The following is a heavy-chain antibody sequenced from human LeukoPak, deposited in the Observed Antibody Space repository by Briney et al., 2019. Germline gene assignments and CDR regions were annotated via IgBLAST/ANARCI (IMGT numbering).Heavy chain of an antibody. V-gene: IGHV4-61*02. Sequence: PSETLSLTCAVSGGSISSSNWWSWVRQPAGKGLEWIGRIYTSGSTNYNPSLKSRVTISVDTSKNQFSLKLSSVTAADTAVYYCARVGYGSSGQDLDYWGQGTLVTVSS. D-gene: IGHD3-22*01. J-gene: IGHJ4*02. CDR2: IYTSGST. CDR1: GGSISSSNW. CDR3: ARVGYGSSGQDLDY.